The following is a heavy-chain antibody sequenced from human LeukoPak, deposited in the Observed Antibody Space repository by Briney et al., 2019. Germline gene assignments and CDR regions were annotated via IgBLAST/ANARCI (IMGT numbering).Heavy chain of an antibody. V-gene: IGHV1-69*13. J-gene: IGHJ4*02. CDR2: IIPIFGTA. Sequence: ASVKVTCKASGGTFSSYAISWVRQAPGQGLEWMGGIIPIFGTANYAQKFQGRVTITADESTSTAYIELSSLRSEDTAVYYCARDREYQLLDYWGQGTLVTVSS. D-gene: IGHD2-2*01. CDR3: ARDREYQLLDY. CDR1: GGTFSSYA.